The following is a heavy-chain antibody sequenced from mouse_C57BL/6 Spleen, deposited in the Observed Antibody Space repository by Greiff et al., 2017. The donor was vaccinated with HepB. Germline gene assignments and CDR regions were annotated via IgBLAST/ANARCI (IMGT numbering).Heavy chain of an antibody. CDR3: ATQLRRGAMDY. V-gene: IGHV1-22*01. CDR2: INPNNGGT. J-gene: IGHJ4*01. Sequence: VQLKESGPELVKPGASVKMSCKASGYTFTDYNMHWVKQSHGKSLEWIGYINPNNGGTSYNQKFKGKATLTVNKSSSTAYMELRSLTSEDSAVYYCATQLRRGAMDYWGQGTSVTVSS. CDR1: GYTFTDYN. D-gene: IGHD3-2*02.